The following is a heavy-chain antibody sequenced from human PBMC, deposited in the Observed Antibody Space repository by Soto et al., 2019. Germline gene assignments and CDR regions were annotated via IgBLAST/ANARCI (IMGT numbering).Heavy chain of an antibody. CDR1: GGSISSYY. J-gene: IGHJ2*01. V-gene: IGHV4-59*08. CDR2: IYYSGST. CDR3: ARFNWYFDL. Sequence: QVQLQESGAGLVKPSETLSLTCTVCGGSISSYYWSWIRQPPGKGLEWIGYIYYSGSTNYKPSLKSRVTISVDTSKNQSSLKLSSVTAADTSVYYCARFNWYFDLWGRGTLVTVPS.